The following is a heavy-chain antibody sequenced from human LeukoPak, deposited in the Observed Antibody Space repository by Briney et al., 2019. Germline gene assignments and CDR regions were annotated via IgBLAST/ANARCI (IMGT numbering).Heavy chain of an antibody. J-gene: IGHJ6*04. Sequence: ASVKVSCKASGGTFSSYAISWVRQAPGQGLEWMGGTIPIFGTANYAQKFQGRVTITADESTSTAYMELSSLRSEDTAVYYCARAGRAFGGVIYGMDVWGKGTTVTVSS. V-gene: IGHV1-69*01. CDR2: TIPIFGTA. D-gene: IGHD3-16*01. CDR1: GGTFSSYA. CDR3: ARAGRAFGGVIYGMDV.